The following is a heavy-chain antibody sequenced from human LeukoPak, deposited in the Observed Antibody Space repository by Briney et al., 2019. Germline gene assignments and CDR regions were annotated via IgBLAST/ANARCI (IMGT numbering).Heavy chain of an antibody. D-gene: IGHD4-11*01. CDR1: GGSFNGYY. V-gene: IGHV4-34*01. J-gene: IGHJ4*02. Sequence: SETLSLTCDVYGGSFNGYYWSWIRQPPGKGLEWIGEINHSGSTNYNPSLKSRVTISVDTSKNQFSLKLRSVTAADTAVYYCARGYSNPRGYFDYWGRGTLVTVSS. CDR2: INHSGST. CDR3: ARGYSNPRGYFDY.